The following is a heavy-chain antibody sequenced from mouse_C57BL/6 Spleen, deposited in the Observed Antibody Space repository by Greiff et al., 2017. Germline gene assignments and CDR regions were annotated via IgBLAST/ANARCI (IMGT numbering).Heavy chain of an antibody. CDR1: GFNIKNTY. CDR2: IDPGTGIT. Sequence: EVQLQPSVAELVRPGASVTLSCTASGFNIKNTYMPWVKQRPEQGLEWIGRIDPGTGITKYAPKFQGTATITADPSSNPAYLQLSSLTSEDTAIXYSARGDDGFVCVYWGKGTTRKVS. V-gene: IGHV14-3*01. CDR3: ARGDDGFVCVY. D-gene: IGHD2-3*01. J-gene: IGHJ2*01.